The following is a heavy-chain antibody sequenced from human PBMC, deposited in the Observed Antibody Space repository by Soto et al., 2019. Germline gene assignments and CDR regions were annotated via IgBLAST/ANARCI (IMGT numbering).Heavy chain of an antibody. V-gene: IGHV4-34*01. Sequence: SETLSLTCAVYGGSFSGYYWIWIRQPPGKGLEWIGEINHSGSTNYNPSLKSRVTISVDTSKNQFSLKLSSCTAADTAVYYFARGSWRNQVVHNCLDPWGQGTLVTVSS. CDR2: INHSGST. J-gene: IGHJ5*02. D-gene: IGHD2-2*01. CDR3: ARGSWRNQVVHNCLDP. CDR1: GGSFSGYY.